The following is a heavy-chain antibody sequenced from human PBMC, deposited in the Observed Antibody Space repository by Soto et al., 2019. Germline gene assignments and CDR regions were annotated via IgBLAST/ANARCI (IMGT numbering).Heavy chain of an antibody. CDR3: ARDREDYGDYEYYMDV. D-gene: IGHD4-17*01. V-gene: IGHV1-18*01. CDR1: GYTFTSYG. CDR2: ISAYNGNT. J-gene: IGHJ6*03. Sequence: QVQLVQSGAEVKKPGASVKVSCKASGYTFTSYGISWVRQAHRQGLELMGWISAYNGNTNYAQKLQGRVTLTTDTSTSTAYMELRSLRSDDTAVYYCARDREDYGDYEYYMDVWGKGTTVTVSS.